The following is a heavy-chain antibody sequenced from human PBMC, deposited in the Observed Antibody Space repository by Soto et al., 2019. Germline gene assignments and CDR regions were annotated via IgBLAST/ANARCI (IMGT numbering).Heavy chain of an antibody. CDR1: GDSVTSDY. CDR3: TRGKWFPRGYGMDV. Sequence: QVQLQESGPGLVKPSETLSLTCTVSGDSVTSDYWSWIRQPPGKRLEYIGFIYLGGSANYNPSLESRATISPDKAKAQRARRWTAATTADTAVYYCTRGKWFPRGYGMDVWGRGTTVTVS. D-gene: IGHD3-22*01. CDR2: IYLGGSA. J-gene: IGHJ6*02. V-gene: IGHV4-59*02.